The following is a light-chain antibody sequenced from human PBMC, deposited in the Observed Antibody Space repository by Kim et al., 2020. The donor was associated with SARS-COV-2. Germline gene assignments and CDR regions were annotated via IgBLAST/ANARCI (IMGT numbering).Light chain of an antibody. J-gene: IGKJ4*01. V-gene: IGKV4-1*01. CDR1: QSLLYTYDKRNF. CDR3: QQYYAVPLT. Sequence: DIVMTQSPGSLAVSLGERATINCKSSQSLLYTYDKRNFLAWYQHKPGQPPRLLISWASTRESGVPDRFSGSGSGTDFTLTISSLQAEDVAVYYCQQYYAVPLTFGGGTKVDIK. CDR2: WAS.